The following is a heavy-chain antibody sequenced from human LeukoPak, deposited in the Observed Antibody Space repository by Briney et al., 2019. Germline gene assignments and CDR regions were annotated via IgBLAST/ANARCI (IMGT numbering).Heavy chain of an antibody. D-gene: IGHD1-26*01. J-gene: IGHJ5*02. CDR1: GGSFSGHY. Sequence: SETLSLTCAVYGGSFSGHYWSWIRQPPGKGLEWIGYIYHSGSTYYNPSLKSRVTISVDRSKNQFSLTLSSVTAADPAGFYCSRAPLGGNWFHPWGQGTPVTVPS. CDR2: IYHSGST. V-gene: IGHV4-34*01. CDR3: SRAPLGGNWFHP.